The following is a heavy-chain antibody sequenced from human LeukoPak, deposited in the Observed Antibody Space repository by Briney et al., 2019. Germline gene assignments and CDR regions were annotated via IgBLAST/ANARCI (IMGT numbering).Heavy chain of an antibody. D-gene: IGHD3-22*01. CDR1: GFTFSSYS. V-gene: IGHV3-21*01. J-gene: IGHJ4*02. CDR3: ARAVPYYYDSSGYSFDY. Sequence: SGGSLRLSCAASGFTFSSYSMNWVRQAPGKGLEWVSSISSSSSYIYYADSVKGRFTISRDNAKNSLYLQMNSLRAEDTAVYYCARAVPYYYDSSGYSFDYWGQGTLVTVSS. CDR2: ISSSSSYI.